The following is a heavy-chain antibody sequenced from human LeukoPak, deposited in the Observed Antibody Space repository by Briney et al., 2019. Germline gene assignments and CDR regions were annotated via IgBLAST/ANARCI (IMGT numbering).Heavy chain of an antibody. CDR2: INHSGST. D-gene: IGHD2-2*01. J-gene: IGHJ6*02. CDR1: GGSISSSSYY. V-gene: IGHV4-39*07. CDR3: AGNPRDIVVVPAAPLGYYYGMDV. Sequence: SETLSLTCTVSGGSISSSSYYWGWIRQPPGKGLEWIGEINHSGSTNYNPSLKSRVTISVDTSKNQFSLKLSSVTAADTAVYYCAGNPRDIVVVPAAPLGYYYGMDVWGQGTTVTVSS.